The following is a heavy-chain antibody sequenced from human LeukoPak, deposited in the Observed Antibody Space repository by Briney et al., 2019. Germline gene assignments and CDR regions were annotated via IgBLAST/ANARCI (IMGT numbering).Heavy chain of an antibody. V-gene: IGHV4-39*01. J-gene: IGHJ4*02. CDR1: GGSISSRRCC. D-gene: IGHD1-26*01. Sequence: SETLSVTCTVSGGSISSRRCCWGWIRQPPGKGLEWIGTIYYSGSTYYNPSLKSRVTISVDTSKNQFSLRLSSVTAADTAVYYCARQVYSGTHYFDYWGQGTLVTVSS. CDR2: IYYSGST. CDR3: ARQVYSGTHYFDY.